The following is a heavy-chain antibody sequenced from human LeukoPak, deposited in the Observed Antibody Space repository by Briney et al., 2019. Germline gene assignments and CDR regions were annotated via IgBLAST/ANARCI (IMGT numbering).Heavy chain of an antibody. CDR1: GGSFSGYY. D-gene: IGHD3-10*01. CDR2: INHGGST. V-gene: IGHV4-34*01. J-gene: IGHJ6*02. Sequence: PSETLSLTCAVYGGSFSGYYWSWIRQPPWKGLEWIGEINHGGSTNYNPSLKSRVTISVDTSKNQFSLKLSSVTAADTAVYYCARGKVLWFGELLSPRYGMDVWGQGTTVTVSS. CDR3: ARGKVLWFGELLSPRYGMDV.